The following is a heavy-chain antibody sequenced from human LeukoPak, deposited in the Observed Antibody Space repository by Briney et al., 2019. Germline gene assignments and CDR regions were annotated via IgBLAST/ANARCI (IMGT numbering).Heavy chain of an antibody. CDR2: IYYSGNT. Sequence: PSETLSLTCTVSGDSLSSYYWSWIRQPPGKGLEWIGYIYYSGNTGYNPSLKSRVTISVDTSKNQFSLKLSSVTAADTAVYYCARGEALDYWGQGTLVTVSS. J-gene: IGHJ4*02. CDR1: GDSLSSYY. CDR3: ARGEALDY. V-gene: IGHV4-59*01.